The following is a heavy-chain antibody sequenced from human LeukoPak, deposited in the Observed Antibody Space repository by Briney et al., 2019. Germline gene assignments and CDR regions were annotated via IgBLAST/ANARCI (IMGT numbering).Heavy chain of an antibody. CDR3: ARDPTTRVPLPDDAFDI. Sequence: GGSLRLSCAASGFTFSSYWMSWVRQAPGKGLEWVANIKQDGSEKYYVDSVKGRFTISRDNAKNSLYLQMNSLRAEDTAVYYCARDPTTRVPLPDDAFDIWGQGTMVTVSS. J-gene: IGHJ3*02. CDR1: GFTFSSYW. V-gene: IGHV3-7*01. D-gene: IGHD1-14*01. CDR2: IKQDGSEK.